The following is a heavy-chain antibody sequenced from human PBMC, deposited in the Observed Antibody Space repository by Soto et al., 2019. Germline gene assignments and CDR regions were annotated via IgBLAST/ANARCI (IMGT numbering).Heavy chain of an antibody. CDR1: GFTFSSYG. CDR3: AKESSNSAALYYYFYGMDV. J-gene: IGHJ6*02. D-gene: IGHD6-6*01. V-gene: IGHV3-23*01. CDR2: ISGSGGDT. Sequence: DVQLLQSAGELVQPGGSLSLSCAASGFTFSSYGMSWVRRAPGKGLEWVSAISGSGGDTYYADSVRGRFTISRDSSKNILYLQMNSLRAEDTAIYYRAKESSNSAALYYYFYGMDVWGQGTTVTVSS.